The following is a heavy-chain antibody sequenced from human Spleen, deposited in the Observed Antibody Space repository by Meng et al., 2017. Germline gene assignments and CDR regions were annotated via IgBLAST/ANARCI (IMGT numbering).Heavy chain of an antibody. CDR2: IYHTGST. J-gene: IGHJ5*02. CDR3: ARLEQLTENTRYNWFDP. V-gene: IGHV4-4*02. D-gene: IGHD1-7*01. Sequence: QVQLQESGPGLVKPSGTLSLTCAVSGGSISSNNWWSWVRQPPGKGLEWIGEIYHTGSTNYNPALKSRVTISVDKSKNHFSLSLSSVTAADTAVYYCARLEQLTENTRYNWFDPWGQGTLVTVSS. CDR1: GGSISSNNW.